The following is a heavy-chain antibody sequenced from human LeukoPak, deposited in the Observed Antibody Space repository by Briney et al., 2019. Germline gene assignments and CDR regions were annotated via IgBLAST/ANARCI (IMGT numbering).Heavy chain of an antibody. D-gene: IGHD1-26*01. V-gene: IGHV3-74*01. J-gene: IGHJ4*02. CDR2: ISSDGTYT. CDR1: GFTFSSHL. CDR3: ARGPGSSGGYYVGVF. Sequence: GGSLRLSCAASGFTFSSHLMHWVRQAPGKGLVWVSRISSDGTYTNYADSVRGRFTISRDNAKNTLYLQMNSLRAEDTAVYYCARGPGSSGGYYVGVFWGQGTLVTVSS.